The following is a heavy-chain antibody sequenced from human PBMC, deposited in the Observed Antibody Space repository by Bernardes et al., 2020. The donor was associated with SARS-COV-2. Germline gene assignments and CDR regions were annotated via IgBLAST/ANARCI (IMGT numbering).Heavy chain of an antibody. CDR2: LSYGGNT. CDR3: ARHGYDSSTYYYPRADACDV. J-gene: IGHJ3*01. V-gene: IGHV4-39*01. Sequence: SKTLSLTCSVSGDSINSASYRWGWIRQAPGKGLEWIGSLSYGGNTYYTPSLRSRVTMSADTSNTQFSLRLTSVTAADTAVYFCARHGYDSSTYYYPRADACDVWGRGTMVTVSS. D-gene: IGHD3-22*01. CDR1: GDSINSASYR.